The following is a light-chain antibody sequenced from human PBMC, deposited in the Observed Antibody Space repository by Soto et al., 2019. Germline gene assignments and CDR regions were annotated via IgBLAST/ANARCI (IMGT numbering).Light chain of an antibody. J-gene: IGKJ1*01. CDR3: QQYNNWPPWT. Sequence: EIILTQSPGTLSLSPGERATLSCRASQSVNYNYLTWYQQKPGQAPRLLIYGASTRATGIPARFSGSGSGTEFTLTISSLQSEDFAVYYCQQYNNWPPWTFGQGTKVDI. V-gene: IGKV3-15*01. CDR2: GAS. CDR1: QSVNYN.